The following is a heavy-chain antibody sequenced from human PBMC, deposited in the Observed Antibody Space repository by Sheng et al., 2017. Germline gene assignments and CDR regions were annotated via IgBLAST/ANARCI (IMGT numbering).Heavy chain of an antibody. CDR1: GGSFSGYY. CDR3: ARRRSSSWYKDGWFDP. V-gene: IGHV4-34*01. J-gene: IGHJ5*02. CDR2: INHSGST. D-gene: IGHD6-13*01. Sequence: QVQLQQWGAGLLKPSETLSLTCAVYGGSFSGYYWSWIRQPPGKGLEWIGEINHSGSTNYNPSLKSRVTISVDTSKNQFSLKLSSVTAADTAVYYCARRRSSSWYKDGWFDPWGQGTLVTVSS.